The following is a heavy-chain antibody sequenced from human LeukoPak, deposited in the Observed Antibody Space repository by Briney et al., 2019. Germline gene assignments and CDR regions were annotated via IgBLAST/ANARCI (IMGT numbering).Heavy chain of an antibody. J-gene: IGHJ6*04. Sequence: GGSLRLSCAASGFTFSSYWMSWVRQAPGKGLEWVANIKQDGSEKYYVDSVKGRFTISRDNAKNSLYLQMNSLRAEDTAVYYCAKDQAVVPAVEYYYYGMDVWGKGTTVTVSS. CDR1: GFTFSSYW. V-gene: IGHV3-7*01. CDR2: IKQDGSEK. CDR3: AKDQAVVPAVEYYYYGMDV. D-gene: IGHD2-2*01.